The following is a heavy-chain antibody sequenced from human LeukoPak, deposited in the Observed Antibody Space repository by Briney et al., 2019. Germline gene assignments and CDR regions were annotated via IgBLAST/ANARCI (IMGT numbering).Heavy chain of an antibody. D-gene: IGHD2-15*01. CDR1: GYSFTSSW. CDR3: ARLHLGYCSGGNCSWFDP. J-gene: IGHJ5*02. V-gene: IGHV5-51*01. Sequence: GESLKISCKASGYSFTSSWLGWVRPMPGKGLEWMGIIYPGDSDTTYSPSFQGQVTISADKSVNTAYLQWSSLKASDTAIYYCARLHLGYCSGGNCSWFDPWGQGTLLTVSS. CDR2: IYPGDSDT.